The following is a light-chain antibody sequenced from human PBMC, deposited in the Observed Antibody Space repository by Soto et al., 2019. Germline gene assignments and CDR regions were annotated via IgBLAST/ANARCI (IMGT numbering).Light chain of an antibody. Sequence: QSALTQPPSASGSPGQSVTISCTGTSSDVGGYDYVSWYQQHPGKAPKLMIYDVTKRPSGVPDRFSGSKFGNTASLTVSGVQADDEADYFCSSYAGSSTAVFGGGTKL. CDR2: DVT. V-gene: IGLV2-8*01. J-gene: IGLJ2*01. CDR3: SSYAGSSTAV. CDR1: SSDVGGYDY.